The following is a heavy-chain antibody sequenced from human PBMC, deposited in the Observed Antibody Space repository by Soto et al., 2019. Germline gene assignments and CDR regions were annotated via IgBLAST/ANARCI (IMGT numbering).Heavy chain of an antibody. J-gene: IGHJ4*02. CDR1: GFTFSSYA. CDR2: ISYDGSNK. V-gene: IGHV3-30-3*01. CDR3: ARGPRAFDY. Sequence: GGSLRLSCAASGFTFSSYAMHWVRQAPGKGLEWVAVISYDGSNKYYADSVKGRFTISRDNSKNTLYLQMNSLRAEDTAVYYCARGPRAFDYWGQGTLVTVSS.